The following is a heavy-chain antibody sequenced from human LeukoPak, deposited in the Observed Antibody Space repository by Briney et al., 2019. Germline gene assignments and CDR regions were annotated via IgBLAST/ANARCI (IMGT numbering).Heavy chain of an antibody. CDR2: IYYSGST. CDR1: GGSISSYY. D-gene: IGHD1-1*01. CDR3: ALERRGYFDY. Sequence: PSETLSLTCTDSGGSISSYYWSWIRQPPGKGLEWIGYIYYSGSTNYNPSLKSRVTISVDTSKNQFSLKLSSVTAADTAVYYCALERRGYFDYWGQGTLVTVSS. J-gene: IGHJ4*02. V-gene: IGHV4-59*01.